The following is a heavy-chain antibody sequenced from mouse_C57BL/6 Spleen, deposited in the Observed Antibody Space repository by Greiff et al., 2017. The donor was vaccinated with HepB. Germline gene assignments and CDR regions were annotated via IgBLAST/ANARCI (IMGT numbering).Heavy chain of an antibody. V-gene: IGHV5-2*01. CDR3: ARPLDSSGYACTY. J-gene: IGHJ3*01. D-gene: IGHD3-2*02. CDR2: INSDGGRT. CDR1: EYDFPSHD. Sequence: EVMLVEPGGGLVQPGESLKLSCESNEYDFPSHDMSWVRKTPEKRLELVAAINSDGGRTYYPDTMERRSIISRDNTKETLYLQMSSLRSEDTALFYCARPLDSSGYACTYWGQGTLVTVSA.